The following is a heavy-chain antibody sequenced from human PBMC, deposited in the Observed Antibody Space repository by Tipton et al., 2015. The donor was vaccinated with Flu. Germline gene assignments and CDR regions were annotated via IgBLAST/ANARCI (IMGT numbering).Heavy chain of an antibody. CDR1: GFIFSTYW. Sequence: SLRLSCAASGFIFSTYWMHWVRQAPGKGLEWVSRINTDGSRITYADSVRGRFSMSRDNPKDTLYLQMNSLRAEDTAIYYCAKVGEMGTTTGPKYFDYWGQGTLVTVSS. CDR2: INTDGSRI. CDR3: AKVGEMGTTTGPKYFDY. D-gene: IGHD1-26*01. V-gene: IGHV3-74*01. J-gene: IGHJ4*02.